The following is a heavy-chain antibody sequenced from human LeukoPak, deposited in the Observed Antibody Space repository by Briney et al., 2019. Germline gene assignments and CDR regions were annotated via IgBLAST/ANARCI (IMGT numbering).Heavy chain of an antibody. CDR2: IRYDGSNK. CDR1: GFTFSSYA. Sequence: GGSLRLSCAASGFTFSSYAMHWVRQAPGKGLEWVAFIRYDGSNKYYADSVKGRFTISRDNSKNTLYLQMNSLRAEDTAVYYCAKDIEWFGESLRWFDPWGQGTLVTVSS. J-gene: IGHJ5*02. V-gene: IGHV3-30*02. CDR3: AKDIEWFGESLRWFDP. D-gene: IGHD3-10*01.